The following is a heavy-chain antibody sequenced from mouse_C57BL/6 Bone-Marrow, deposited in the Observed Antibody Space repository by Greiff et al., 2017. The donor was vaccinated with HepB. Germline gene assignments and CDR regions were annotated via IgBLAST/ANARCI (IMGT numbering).Heavy chain of an antibody. J-gene: IGHJ1*03. CDR2: INYDGSST. Sequence: EVQLVESEGGLVQPGSSMKLSCTASGFTFSDYYMAWVRQVPEKGLEWVANINYDGSSTYYLDSLKSRFIISRDNAKNILYLQMSSLKSEDTATYYCARGTTVVAWYFDVWGTGTTVTVSS. CDR1: GFTFSDYY. D-gene: IGHD1-1*01. CDR3: ARGTTVVAWYFDV. V-gene: IGHV5-16*01.